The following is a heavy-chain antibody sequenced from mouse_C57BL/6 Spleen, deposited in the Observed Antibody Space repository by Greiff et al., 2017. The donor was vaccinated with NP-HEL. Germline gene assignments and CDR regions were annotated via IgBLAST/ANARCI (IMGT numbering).Heavy chain of an antibody. CDR1: GYTFTDYY. Sequence: VQLQESGAELVRPGASVKLSCKASGYTFTDYYINWVKQRPGQGLEWIARIYPGSGNTYYNEKFKGKATLTAEKSSSTAYMQLSSLTSEDSAVYFCARGDYDEGAWFAYWGQGTLVTVSA. D-gene: IGHD2-4*01. CDR3: ARGDYDEGAWFAY. CDR2: IYPGSGNT. V-gene: IGHV1-76*01. J-gene: IGHJ3*01.